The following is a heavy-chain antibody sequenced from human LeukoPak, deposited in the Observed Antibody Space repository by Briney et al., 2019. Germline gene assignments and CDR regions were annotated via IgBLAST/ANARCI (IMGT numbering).Heavy chain of an antibody. CDR1: GYTFTSYD. Sequence: GASVKVSCKASGYTFTSYDINWVRQATGQGLEWMGWMNPNSGNTGYAQKFQGRVTMTRNTSISTAYMELSSLRSEDTAVHYCARVGQVVSAWDYGGTDHDFDYWGQGTLVTVSS. CDR2: MNPNSGNT. CDR3: ARVGQVVSAWDYGGTDHDFDY. D-gene: IGHD4-23*01. J-gene: IGHJ4*02. V-gene: IGHV1-8*01.